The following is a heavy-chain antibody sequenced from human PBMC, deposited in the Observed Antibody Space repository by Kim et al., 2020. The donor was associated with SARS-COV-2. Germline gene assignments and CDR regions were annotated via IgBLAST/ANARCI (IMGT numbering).Heavy chain of an antibody. J-gene: IGHJ4*02. Sequence: GGSLRLSCAASGFTFSNAWMSWVRQAPGKGLEWVGRIKSKTDGGTTDYAAPVKGRFTISRDDSKNTLYLQMNSLKTEDTAVYYCTTLYFWQLGVADDYWGQGTLVTVSS. CDR1: GFTFSNAW. D-gene: IGHD6-6*01. V-gene: IGHV3-15*01. CDR2: IKSKTDGGTT. CDR3: TTLYFWQLGVADDY.